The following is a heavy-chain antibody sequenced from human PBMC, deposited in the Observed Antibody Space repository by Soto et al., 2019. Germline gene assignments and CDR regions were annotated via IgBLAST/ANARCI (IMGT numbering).Heavy chain of an antibody. D-gene: IGHD3-9*01. Sequence: QVQLVESGGGVVQPGRSLRLSCAASGFTFSSYAMHWVRQAPGKGLEWVAVISYDGSKKYYADSVKGRLTISRDNSKNTLYLQMNSLRAEDTAVYYCARESRYYDILTGFYYYYGMDVWGQGTTVTVSS. CDR3: ARESRYYDILTGFYYYYGMDV. J-gene: IGHJ6*02. V-gene: IGHV3-30-3*01. CDR2: ISYDGSKK. CDR1: GFTFSSYA.